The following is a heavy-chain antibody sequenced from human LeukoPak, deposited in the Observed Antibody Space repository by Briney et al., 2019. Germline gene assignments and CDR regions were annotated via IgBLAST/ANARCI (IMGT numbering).Heavy chain of an antibody. Sequence: GGSLRLSCAASGFTFSSYGMHWVRQAPGKGLEWVAVIWYDGSNKYYADSVKGRFTISRDNSKNALYLQMNSLRAEDTAVYYCARERVWFGESDYYYGMDVWGKGTTVTVSS. D-gene: IGHD3-10*01. V-gene: IGHV3-33*01. J-gene: IGHJ6*04. CDR1: GFTFSSYG. CDR2: IWYDGSNK. CDR3: ARERVWFGESDYYYGMDV.